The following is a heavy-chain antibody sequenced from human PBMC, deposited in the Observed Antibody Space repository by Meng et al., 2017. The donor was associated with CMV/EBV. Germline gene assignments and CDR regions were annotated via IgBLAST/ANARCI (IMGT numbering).Heavy chain of an antibody. CDR2: INPSGGST. CDR1: GYTFTSDY. Sequence: CKASGYTFTSDYMHWVRQAPGQGLEWMGIINPSGGSTSYAQKFQGRVTMTRDTSTSTVYMELSSLRSEDTAVYYCARAISGLGGWFDPWGQGTLVTVSS. V-gene: IGHV1-46*01. CDR3: ARAISGLGGWFDP. D-gene: IGHD2-15*01. J-gene: IGHJ5*02.